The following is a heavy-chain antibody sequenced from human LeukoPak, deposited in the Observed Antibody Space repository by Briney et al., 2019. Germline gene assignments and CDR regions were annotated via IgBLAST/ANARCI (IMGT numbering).Heavy chain of an antibody. CDR1: GGTFSSYA. V-gene: IGHV1-69*05. J-gene: IGHJ4*02. CDR3: VRGDLEVKALDY. Sequence: SVKVSCKASGGTFSSYAISWVRQAPGQGLEWMGGIIPIFGTANYAQKFQGRVTITTDESTSTAYMELSSLRSEDTAVYYCVRGDLEVKALDYWGQGTLVTVSS. CDR2: IIPIFGTA. D-gene: IGHD4-23*01.